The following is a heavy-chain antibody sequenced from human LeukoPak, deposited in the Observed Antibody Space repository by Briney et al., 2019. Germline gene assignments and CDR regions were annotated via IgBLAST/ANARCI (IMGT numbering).Heavy chain of an antibody. CDR1: GYTFTTYY. Sequence: ASVKVSFKASGYTFTTYYMHWVRQAPGQGLEWMGIINPSGGSTTRAQKFQGRVTMTRDMSTSTVYMALSSLRSEDTAVYYCARITSNDAFDIWGQGTMVTVSS. CDR3: ARITSNDAFDI. V-gene: IGHV1-46*01. D-gene: IGHD3-16*01. J-gene: IGHJ3*02. CDR2: INPSGGST.